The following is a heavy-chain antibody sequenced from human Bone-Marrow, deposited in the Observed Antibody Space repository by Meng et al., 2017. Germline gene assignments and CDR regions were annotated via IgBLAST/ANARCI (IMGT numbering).Heavy chain of an antibody. J-gene: IGHJ6*02. V-gene: IGHV4-31*03. CDR2: IYYSGST. CDR1: GGSISSGNYY. Sequence: QLQLQESGPGLVKPSQTLSLTCSVSGGSISSGNYYWSWIRQHPGKGLEWIGYIYYSGSTYYNPSLKSRVTISVDTSKNQFSLKLSSVTAADTAVYYCARDMYSSGWCMDVWGQGTMVTVSS. D-gene: IGHD6-19*01. CDR3: ARDMYSSGWCMDV.